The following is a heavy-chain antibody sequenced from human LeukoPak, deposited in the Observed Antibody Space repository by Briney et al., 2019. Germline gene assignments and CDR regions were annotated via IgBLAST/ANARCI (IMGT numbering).Heavy chain of an antibody. J-gene: IGHJ4*02. Sequence: ASVKVSXKASGYTFTGYYMHWVRQAPGQGLEWMGRINPNSGGTNYAQKFQGRVTMTRDTSISTAYMELSRLRSDDTAVYYCASLYYYDSSGYYDYWGQGTLVTVSS. CDR2: INPNSGGT. D-gene: IGHD3-22*01. CDR3: ASLYYYDSSGYYDY. CDR1: GYTFTGYY. V-gene: IGHV1-2*06.